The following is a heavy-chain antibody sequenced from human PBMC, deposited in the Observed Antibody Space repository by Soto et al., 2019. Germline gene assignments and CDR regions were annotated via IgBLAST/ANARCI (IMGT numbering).Heavy chain of an antibody. Sequence: PSETLSLTCTVSGGSISGYYWTWIRQPPGKGLEWVGSLFYGGTTDYNPSLKSRLTMSLDTSKNHFSLKLRSVTAADTAVYYCARHRGPAPVYWGHGTLVTFSS. CDR2: LFYGGTT. CDR3: ARHRGPAPVY. J-gene: IGHJ4*01. CDR1: GGSISGYY. V-gene: IGHV4-39*01. D-gene: IGHD3-10*01.